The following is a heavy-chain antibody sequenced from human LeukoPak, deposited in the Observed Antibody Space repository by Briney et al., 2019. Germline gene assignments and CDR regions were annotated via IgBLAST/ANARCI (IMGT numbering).Heavy chain of an antibody. Sequence: RTGGSLRLSCAASGFTFSSYGMHWVRQAPGKGLEWVAVIWYDGSNKYYADSVKGRFTISRDNSKNTLYLQMNSLRAEDTAVYYCARGEGCSSTSCHPTFDPWGQGTLVTVSS. CDR3: ARGEGCSSTSCHPTFDP. CDR2: IWYDGSNK. J-gene: IGHJ5*02. V-gene: IGHV3-33*01. D-gene: IGHD2-2*01. CDR1: GFTFSSYG.